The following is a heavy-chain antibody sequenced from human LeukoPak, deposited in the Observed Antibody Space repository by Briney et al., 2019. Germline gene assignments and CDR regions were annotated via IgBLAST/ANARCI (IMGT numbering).Heavy chain of an antibody. V-gene: IGHV3-21*04. CDR3: ARFINWNDDGRFDY. Sequence: GGSLRLSCAASGFTFSSYSMNWVRQAPGKGLEWVSSISSSSSYIYYADSVKGRFTISRDNAKNSLYLQMNSLRAEDTAVYYCARFINWNDDGRFDYWGQGTLVTVSS. D-gene: IGHD1-1*01. CDR1: GFTFSSYS. J-gene: IGHJ4*02. CDR2: ISSSSSYI.